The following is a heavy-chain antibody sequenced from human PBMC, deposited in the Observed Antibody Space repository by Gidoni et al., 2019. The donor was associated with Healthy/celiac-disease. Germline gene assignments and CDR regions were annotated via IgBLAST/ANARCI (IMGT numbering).Heavy chain of an antibody. D-gene: IGHD6-13*01. CDR1: GFTFRGSA. CDR2: IRSKANSYAT. Sequence: VQLVESGGVVVEPGGSLKLPCAAPGFTFRGSAMHWVRQASGTGLAWVGRIRSKANSYATAYAASVKGRFTISRDDSKNTVYLQMNSLKTEDTAVYYCTRRSSSSPGSEYWGQGTLVTVSS. J-gene: IGHJ4*02. CDR3: TRRSSSSPGSEY. V-gene: IGHV3-73*02.